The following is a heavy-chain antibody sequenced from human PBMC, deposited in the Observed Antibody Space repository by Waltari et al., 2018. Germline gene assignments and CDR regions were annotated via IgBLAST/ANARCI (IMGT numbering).Heavy chain of an antibody. CDR3: ARDIGDDSSGYWYGMDV. J-gene: IGHJ6*02. Sequence: QVQLVQSGAEVKKPGSSVKVSCKASGGTFSSYAISRVRQAPGQGLEWMGGIIPIFGTANYAQKFQGRVTITTDESTSTAYMELSSLRSEDTAVYYCARDIGDDSSGYWYGMDVWGQGTTVTVSS. V-gene: IGHV1-69*05. D-gene: IGHD3-22*01. CDR1: GGTFSSYA. CDR2: IIPIFGTA.